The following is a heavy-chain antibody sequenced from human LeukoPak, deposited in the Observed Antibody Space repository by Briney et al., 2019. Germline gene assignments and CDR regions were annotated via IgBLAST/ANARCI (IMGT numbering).Heavy chain of an antibody. CDR1: GFTFSNYW. CDR3: ASSYYDFWSGYYDYFDY. V-gene: IGHV3-7*01. Sequence: GGSLRLSCAASGFTFSNYWMSWVRQAPGKGLEWVANIKQDGSEKYYVDSVKGRFTISRDNAKNSLYLQMNSLRAEDTAVYYCASSYYDFWSGYYDYFDYWGQGTLVTVSS. J-gene: IGHJ4*02. CDR2: IKQDGSEK. D-gene: IGHD3-3*01.